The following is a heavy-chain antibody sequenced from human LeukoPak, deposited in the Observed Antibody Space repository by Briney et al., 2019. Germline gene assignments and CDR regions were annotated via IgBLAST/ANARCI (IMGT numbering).Heavy chain of an antibody. Sequence: SETLSLTCTVSGGSISSYYWSWIRQPPGKGLEWIGYIYYSGSTNYNPSLKSRVTISVDTSKNQFSLKLSSVTAADTAVYYCARAGIAGAGTGFGPWGQGTLVTVSS. CDR2: IYYSGST. J-gene: IGHJ5*02. CDR1: GGSISSYY. V-gene: IGHV4-59*01. D-gene: IGHD6-13*01. CDR3: ARAGIAGAGTGFGP.